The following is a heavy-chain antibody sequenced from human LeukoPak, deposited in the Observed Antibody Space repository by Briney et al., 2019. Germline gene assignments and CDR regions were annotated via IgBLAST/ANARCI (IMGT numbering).Heavy chain of an antibody. CDR1: GYTFSSYD. D-gene: IGHD6-13*01. CDR2: VNPNSGDT. J-gene: IGHJ4*02. CDR3: ARGPPGSSSSDY. Sequence: GASVKISCKASGYTFSSYDINWVRQATGQGLEWIGWVNPNSGDTGYARKFQDRVTMTRNTSINTAYMELSSLRSEDTGVYYCARGPPGSSSSDYWGQGTLVTVS. V-gene: IGHV1-8*01.